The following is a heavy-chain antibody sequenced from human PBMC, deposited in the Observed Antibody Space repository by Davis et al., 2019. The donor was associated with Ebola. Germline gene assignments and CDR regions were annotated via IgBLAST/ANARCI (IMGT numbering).Heavy chain of an antibody. V-gene: IGHV3-30*04. CDR1: GFTFSNHA. Sequence: PAGSLTLSCVASGFTFSNHAMHWVRQAPGKGLEWVAVTSHNERERFYGESVQGRFTISRDNSENTLYLQMNSLTAADTAVYYCARALYHEVLDQWGQGTPITVSS. D-gene: IGHD3/OR15-3a*01. CDR3: ARALYHEVLDQ. CDR2: TSHNERER. J-gene: IGHJ4*02.